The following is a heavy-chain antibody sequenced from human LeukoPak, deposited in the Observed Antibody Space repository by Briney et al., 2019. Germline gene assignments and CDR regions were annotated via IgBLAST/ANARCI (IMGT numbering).Heavy chain of an antibody. CDR1: GYTFTSYG. J-gene: IGHJ6*03. D-gene: IGHD2-2*01. V-gene: IGHV1-18*01. CDR2: ISAYNGNT. CDR3: AREYCSSTSCMAPHYYYYMDV. Sequence: GASVKVSCKASGYTFTSYGISWVRQAPRQGLEWMGWISAYNGNTNYAQKLQGRVTMTTDTSTSTAYMELRSLRSDDTAVYYCAREYCSSTSCMAPHYYYYMDVWGKGTTVTVSS.